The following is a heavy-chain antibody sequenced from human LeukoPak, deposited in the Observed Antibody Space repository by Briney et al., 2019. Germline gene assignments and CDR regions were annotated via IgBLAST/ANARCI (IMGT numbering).Heavy chain of an antibody. CDR1: GFTFSSYG. V-gene: IGHV3-23*01. CDR2: VSGSGSST. J-gene: IGHJ4*02. CDR3: ARDGYHDRRGYWMLDY. D-gene: IGHD3-22*01. Sequence: PGGSLRLSCAASGFTFSSYGMSWVRQAPGKGLEWVSVVSGSGSSTHYADSVKGRFTISRDNSKNTLYLQMNSLRAEDTAVYYCARDGYHDRRGYWMLDYWGQGTLVTVSS.